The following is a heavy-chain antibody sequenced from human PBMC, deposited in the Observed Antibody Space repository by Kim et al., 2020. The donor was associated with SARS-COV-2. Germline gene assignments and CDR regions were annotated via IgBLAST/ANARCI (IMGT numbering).Heavy chain of an antibody. D-gene: IGHD2-15*01. J-gene: IGHJ4*02. V-gene: IGHV3-7*01. CDR2: INEDGSQA. CDR1: GFTFSSNW. CDR3: ARDRAYSLDY. Sequence: GGSLRLSCAASGFTFSSNWMSWVRQAPGKGLEWVAKINEDGSQAYYVNSVEGRFTISRDNAKNLLFLQMNSLRVDDTAIYYCARDRAYSLDYWGQGTRVTVS.